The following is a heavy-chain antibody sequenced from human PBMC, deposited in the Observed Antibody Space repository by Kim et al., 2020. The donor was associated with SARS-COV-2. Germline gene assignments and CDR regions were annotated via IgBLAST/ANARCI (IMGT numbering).Heavy chain of an antibody. Sequence: QKFQGRVTITRDTSASTAYMELSSLRSEDTAVYYCAGDLVVAADYYGMDVWGQGTTVTVSS. J-gene: IGHJ6*02. CDR3: AGDLVVAADYYGMDV. V-gene: IGHV1-3*01. D-gene: IGHD2-15*01.